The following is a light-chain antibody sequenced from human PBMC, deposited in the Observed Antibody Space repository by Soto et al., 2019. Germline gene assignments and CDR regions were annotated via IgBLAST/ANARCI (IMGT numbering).Light chain of an antibody. Sequence: DIEMTQSPSALSASVGDRVTITCRASQSINKYINWYQQKPGKAPNLLINGASSLQSGIPSRFSGSGSGTDCTLTISNLQPDDFATYYCQQTYRTPFTFGPGTKLDIK. CDR2: GAS. CDR1: QSINKY. J-gene: IGKJ3*01. CDR3: QQTYRTPFT. V-gene: IGKV1-39*01.